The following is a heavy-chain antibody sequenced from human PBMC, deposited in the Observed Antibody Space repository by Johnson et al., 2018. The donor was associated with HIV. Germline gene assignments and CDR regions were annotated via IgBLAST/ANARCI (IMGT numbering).Heavy chain of an antibody. CDR1: GFTFSDYY. V-gene: IGHV3-11*04. J-gene: IGHJ3*02. Sequence: QVQLVESGGGLVKPGGSLRLSCAASGFTFSDYYMSWIRQAPGKGLEWVSYISSSGSTYYADSVKGRFTISRDNSKNTLYLQMNSLRAEDTAVYYCARDDIRDGKSFDIWGQGTMVTVSS. CDR2: ISSSGST. CDR3: ARDDIRDGKSFDI.